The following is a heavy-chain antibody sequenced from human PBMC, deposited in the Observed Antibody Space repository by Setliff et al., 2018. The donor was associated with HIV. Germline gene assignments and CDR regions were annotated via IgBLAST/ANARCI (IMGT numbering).Heavy chain of an antibody. J-gene: IGHJ3*02. Sequence: LSLTCTVSAGSISSGSYYWSWIRQPAGKGLEWIGRIYTSGSTNCSPSHKSRVTISLDMSKNQFSLKLSSVTAADTAVYYCAREWYNYGPNDAFDIWGQGTMVTVSS. CDR2: IYTSGST. CDR1: AGSISSGSYY. D-gene: IGHD5-18*01. CDR3: AREWYNYGPNDAFDI. V-gene: IGHV4-61*02.